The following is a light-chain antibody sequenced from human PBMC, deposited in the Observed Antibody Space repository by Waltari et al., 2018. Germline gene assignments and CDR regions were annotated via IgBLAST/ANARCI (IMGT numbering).Light chain of an antibody. CDR2: QDT. Sequence: SYELTQPPSVSVSPGQTASITCSGDQLGDKSASSYQQKPGQSPGVVLYQDTKRPSGIPERFSGSNSGNTATLTISGTQAMDEADYYCQAWDSSTYHVVFGGGTKLTVL. CDR1: QLGDKS. V-gene: IGLV3-1*01. CDR3: QAWDSSTYHVV. J-gene: IGLJ2*01.